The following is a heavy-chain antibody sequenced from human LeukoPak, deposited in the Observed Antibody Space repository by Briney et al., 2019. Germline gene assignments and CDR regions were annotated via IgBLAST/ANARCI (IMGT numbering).Heavy chain of an antibody. D-gene: IGHD3-22*01. CDR3: ARSYYDSSGYYPGAFDI. V-gene: IGHV3-21*01. CDR1: GFTFSSYS. J-gene: IGHJ3*02. Sequence: GGSLRLSCAASGFTFSSYSMNWVRQAPGKGLEWVSSISSSSSYIYYADSVKGRFTISRDNAKNSLYLQMNSLRAEDTAVYYCARSYYDSSGYYPGAFDIWGQGTMVTVSS. CDR2: ISSSSSYI.